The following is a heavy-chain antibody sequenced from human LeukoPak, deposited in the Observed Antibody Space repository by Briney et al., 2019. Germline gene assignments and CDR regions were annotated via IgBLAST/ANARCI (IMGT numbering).Heavy chain of an antibody. CDR3: ASDYYDSSGYYEGAFDY. CDR2: IWYDGSNK. J-gene: IGHJ4*02. V-gene: IGHV3-33*01. D-gene: IGHD3-22*01. CDR1: GFTFSSYG. Sequence: QPGRSLRLSCAASGFTFSSYGMHWVRQAPGKGLEWVAVIWYDGSNKYYADSVKGRFTISRDNSKNTLYLQMNSLRAEDTAVYYCASDYYDSSGYYEGAFDYWGQGTLVTVSS.